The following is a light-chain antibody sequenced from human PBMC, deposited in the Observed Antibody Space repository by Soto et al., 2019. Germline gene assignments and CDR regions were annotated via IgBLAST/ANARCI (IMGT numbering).Light chain of an antibody. CDR2: GAF. J-gene: IGKJ1*01. CDR3: QQYNDWPLT. V-gene: IGKV3-15*01. CDR1: QSVSSN. Sequence: EIVLTQSPGTLSFSPGGIVTLSCRASQSVSSNLAWYQQKPGQAPSLLIYGAFTRATGIPARFSGTGSGTEFTLTISSLQSEDFALYYCQQYNDWPLTFGQGTKVDI.